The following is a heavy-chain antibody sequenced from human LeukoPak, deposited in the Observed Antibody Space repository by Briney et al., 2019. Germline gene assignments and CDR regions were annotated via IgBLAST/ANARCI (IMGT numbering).Heavy chain of an antibody. Sequence: GGSLRLSCAASGFTFSSYWMHWVRQAPGKGLVWVSRINSDGSSTSYADSVKGRFTISRDNAKNSLYLQMNSLRAEDTAVYYCARDMYDILTGLAHAFDIWGQGTMVTVSS. V-gene: IGHV3-74*01. D-gene: IGHD3-9*01. J-gene: IGHJ3*02. CDR1: GFTFSSYW. CDR2: INSDGSST. CDR3: ARDMYDILTGLAHAFDI.